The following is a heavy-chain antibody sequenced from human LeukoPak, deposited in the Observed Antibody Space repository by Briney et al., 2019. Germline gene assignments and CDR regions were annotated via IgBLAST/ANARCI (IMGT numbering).Heavy chain of an antibody. CDR3: TRDRGTYNWLDP. D-gene: IGHD1-26*01. Sequence: PGGSLKLSCAASGFTLSDSAIHWVRQASGKGLEWVGLIDRPAKSYATAYGASVGGRFTISRDDSKNTAYPQMDSLKTEDTALYYCTRDRGTYNWLDPWGQGTLVTVSS. J-gene: IGHJ5*02. V-gene: IGHV3-73*01. CDR1: GFTLSDSA. CDR2: IDRPAKSYAT.